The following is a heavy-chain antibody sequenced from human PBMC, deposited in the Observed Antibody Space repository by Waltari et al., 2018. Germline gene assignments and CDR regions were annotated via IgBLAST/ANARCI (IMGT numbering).Heavy chain of an antibody. V-gene: IGHV3-48*01. CDR3: TRGLQFAFDF. J-gene: IGHJ3*01. D-gene: IGHD2-21*02. CDR1: GFHFNIYT. CDR2: INSASRVI. Sequence: EVLLVESGGGLVQPGGSLRRSCTASGFHFNIYTMNWVRQAPGKGLEWVSYINSASRVILYADSVRGRFTISRDNAKNSLFLQMNNLRVEDTALYYCTRGLQFAFDFWGQGTMVSVSS.